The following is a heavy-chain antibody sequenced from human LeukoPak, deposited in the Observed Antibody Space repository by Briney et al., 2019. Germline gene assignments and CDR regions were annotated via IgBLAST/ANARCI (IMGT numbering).Heavy chain of an antibody. CDR2: INHSGST. CDR1: GGSFSGYY. CDR3: ARWAHAFDI. J-gene: IGHJ3*02. Sequence: KPSETLSLTCGVYGGSFSGYYWSWIRQPPGKGLEWIGEINHSGSTNYNPSLKSRATISVDTSKNQFSLKLSSVTAADTAVYYCARWAHAFDIWGQGTMVTVSS. V-gene: IGHV4-34*01.